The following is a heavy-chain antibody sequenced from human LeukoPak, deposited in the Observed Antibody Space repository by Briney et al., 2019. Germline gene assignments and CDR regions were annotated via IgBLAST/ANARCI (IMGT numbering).Heavy chain of an antibody. CDR3: TRDILAVGATHYFDY. Sequence: SETLSLTCTVSGGSITTYYWSWIRQSPGKGLEWIGQIHSSGDTYYNPSLKSRVAVSLDASKNQFSVRMSSVTAADTAIYYCTRDILAVGATHYFDYWGQGSLVTVSS. D-gene: IGHD1-26*01. CDR1: GGSITTYY. V-gene: IGHV4-59*01. J-gene: IGHJ4*02. CDR2: IHSSGDT.